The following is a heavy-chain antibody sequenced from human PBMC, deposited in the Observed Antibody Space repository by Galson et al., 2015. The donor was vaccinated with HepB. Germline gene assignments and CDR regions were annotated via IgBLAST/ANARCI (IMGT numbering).Heavy chain of an antibody. Sequence: LRLSCAASGFTFSNAWMNWVRQAPGKGLEWVGRIKNKTDGGTTDYAAPVKGRFTISRDDSKNTLYLQMNSLKTEDTAVYYCTTRRLDYYYMDVWGKGTTVTVSS. CDR2: IKNKTDGGTT. CDR3: TTRRLDYYYMDV. D-gene: IGHD6-25*01. CDR1: GFTFSNAW. V-gene: IGHV3-15*07. J-gene: IGHJ6*03.